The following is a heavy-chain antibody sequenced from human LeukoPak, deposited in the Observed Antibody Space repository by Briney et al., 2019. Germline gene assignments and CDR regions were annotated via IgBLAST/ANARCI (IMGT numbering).Heavy chain of an antibody. CDR3: ARSRYYDSSGYPDY. V-gene: IGHV3-53*01. Sequence: GGSLRLSCAASGFTVSSNYMSWVRQAPGKGLEWVSVIYSGGSTYYADSVKGRFTISRDNSKNTLYLQMSSLRAEDTAVYYCARSRYYDSSGYPDYWGQGTLVTVSS. J-gene: IGHJ4*02. CDR2: IYSGGST. D-gene: IGHD3-22*01. CDR1: GFTVSSNY.